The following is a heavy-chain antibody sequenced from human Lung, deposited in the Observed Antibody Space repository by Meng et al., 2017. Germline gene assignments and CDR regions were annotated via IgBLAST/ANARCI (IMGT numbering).Heavy chain of an antibody. CDR1: GGSISGYF. V-gene: IGHV4-4*07. Sequence: QVQLQGSGQGLVKPSETLSLTCDVSGGSISGYFWTWIRQPAGKGLDWIGRVYSSGSANYNPSLKSRVTMSVDRSKNQFSLQLTSVTAADTAVYYCARGVGSLDFWGQGALVTVSS. CDR3: ARGVGSLDF. CDR2: VYSSGSA. J-gene: IGHJ4*02. D-gene: IGHD5/OR15-5a*01.